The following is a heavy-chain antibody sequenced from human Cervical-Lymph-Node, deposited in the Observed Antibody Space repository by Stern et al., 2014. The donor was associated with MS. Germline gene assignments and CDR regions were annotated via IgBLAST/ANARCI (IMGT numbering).Heavy chain of an antibody. J-gene: IGHJ3*02. Sequence: VQLVESGAEVKKPGASVKVSCKASGYTFTSDGISWVRQAPGQGLEWMGLISSDNGNTTYAQKLQSRVTMTTDTSTSTAYMELRSLRSDDTAVYYCARGLLGSENAFDIWGQGTMVTVSS. V-gene: IGHV1-18*01. D-gene: IGHD2-15*01. CDR3: ARGLLGSENAFDI. CDR1: GYTFTSDG. CDR2: ISSDNGNT.